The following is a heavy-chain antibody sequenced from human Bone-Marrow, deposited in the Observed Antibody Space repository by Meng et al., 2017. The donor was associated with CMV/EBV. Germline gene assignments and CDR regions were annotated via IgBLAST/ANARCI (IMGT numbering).Heavy chain of an antibody. CDR1: GYTFTSYD. J-gene: IGHJ5*02. V-gene: IGHV1-8*01. D-gene: IGHD5-18*01. CDR2: MNPNSVNT. CDR3: TAKVRSDWFDP. Sequence: ASVKVSCKASGYTFTSYDINWVRQATGQGLEWMGWMNPNSVNTGYAQKFQGRVTMTRNTSISTAYMELSSLRSEDTAVYYCTAKVRSDWFDPWGQGTLVTVSS.